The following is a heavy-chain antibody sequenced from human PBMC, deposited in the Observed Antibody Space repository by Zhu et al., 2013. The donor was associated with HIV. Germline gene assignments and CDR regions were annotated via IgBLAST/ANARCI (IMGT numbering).Heavy chain of an antibody. V-gene: IGHV1-69*01. CDR3: ARRDAGEWELMYYFDY. Sequence: VQLMQSGAEVRKPGSSVRVSCTASGGTFSSYGINWLRQAPGQRLEWVGGTIPSLDSANYAQNFQGRVTLTAADSTGTAYMELTSLKSEDTAVYYCARRDAGEWELMYYFDYWGQGTLVTVSS. CDR1: GGTFSSYG. J-gene: IGHJ4*02. CDR2: TIPSLDSA. D-gene: IGHD1-26*01.